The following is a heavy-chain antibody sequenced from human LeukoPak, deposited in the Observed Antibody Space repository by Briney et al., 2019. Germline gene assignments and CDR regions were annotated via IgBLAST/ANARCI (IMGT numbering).Heavy chain of an antibody. CDR2: TSYDGSNE. CDR3: AKDIAARRTVDY. J-gene: IGHJ4*02. D-gene: IGHD6-6*01. CDR1: GFAFTNYA. Sequence: GGSLRLSCAASGFAFTNYAMHWVRQAPGEGLEWVAATSYDGSNEYYGDSVKGRFTISRDNSKNTLYLQMNSLRAEDTAVYYCAKDIAARRTVDYWGQGTLVTVSS. V-gene: IGHV3-30-3*01.